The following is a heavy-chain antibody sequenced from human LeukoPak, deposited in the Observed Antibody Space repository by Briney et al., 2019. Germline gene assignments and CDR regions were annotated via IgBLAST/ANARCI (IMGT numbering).Heavy chain of an antibody. D-gene: IGHD3-3*01. CDR1: GGSISSSSYY. V-gene: IGHV4-39*02. J-gene: IGHJ6*02. CDR2: IYYSGST. CDR3: ARDRMEWLSGYYYYYGMDV. Sequence: SETLSLTCTVPGGSISSSSYYWGWIRQPPGKGLEWIGSIYYSGSTYYNPSLKSRVTISVDTSKNQFSLKLSSVTAADTAVYYCARDRMEWLSGYYYYYGMDVWGQGTTVTVSS.